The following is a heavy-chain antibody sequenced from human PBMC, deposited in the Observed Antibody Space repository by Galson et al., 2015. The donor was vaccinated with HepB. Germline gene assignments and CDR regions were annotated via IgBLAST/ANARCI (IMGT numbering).Heavy chain of an antibody. V-gene: IGHV1-18*01. D-gene: IGHD2-15*01. CDR2: IKLYNGNT. CDR3: AAERGLDIVVAPLYESYYGMDV. CDR1: GYTFTNYH. J-gene: IGHJ6*02. Sequence: SVKVSCKASGYTFTNYHIGWVRQAPGRGLEWMGWIKLYNGNTNYAQKFRGRVTMTTDTSTSTAYMELRSLKSDDTAVYYCAAERGLDIVVAPLYESYYGMDVWGQGTTVTVSS.